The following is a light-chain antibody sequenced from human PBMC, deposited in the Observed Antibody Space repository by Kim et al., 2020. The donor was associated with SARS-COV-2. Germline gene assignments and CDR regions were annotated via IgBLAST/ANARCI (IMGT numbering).Light chain of an antibody. J-gene: IGLJ3*02. CDR2: GDN. Sequence: SYELTQPPSVSVLPGQTASITCSGDKLGDKYVCWYQKKPGQSPIVVIYGDNKRPSGIPERFSGSNSGNTATLTISGTQDVDEADYYCQAWDSTTRVFGGGTKLTVL. CDR3: QAWDSTTRV. CDR1: KLGDKY. V-gene: IGLV3-1*01.